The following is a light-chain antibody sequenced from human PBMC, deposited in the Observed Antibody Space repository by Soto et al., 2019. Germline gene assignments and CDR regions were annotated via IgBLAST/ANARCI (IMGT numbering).Light chain of an antibody. CDR1: QDVGKW. CDR2: GAS. Sequence: IPMTQSPPSVSASVVDRFTITCRASQDVGKWLAWYQQKPGKAPTLLIHGASSLQSGVPPRYSGSGYGTDFTLTISSLQPEDFATYYCQQANSCPITFGHGTRLEIK. CDR3: QQANSCPIT. V-gene: IGKV1-12*01. J-gene: IGKJ5*01.